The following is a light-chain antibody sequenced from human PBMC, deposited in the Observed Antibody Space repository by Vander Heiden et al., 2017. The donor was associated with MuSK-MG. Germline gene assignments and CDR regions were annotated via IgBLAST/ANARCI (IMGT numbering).Light chain of an antibody. CDR3: QQYDNWPSYT. CDR2: GAS. V-gene: IGKV3-15*01. CDR1: QSVSSK. Sequence: EIVMTQYPATLSVSPGERATLSCRASQSVSSKVVWYQHKPGQAPRLLIYGASTRAIGIPARFSGSGSGTEFTLTIIRLQSEDFAVYFCQQYDNWPSYTFGQGTKLEIK. J-gene: IGKJ2*01.